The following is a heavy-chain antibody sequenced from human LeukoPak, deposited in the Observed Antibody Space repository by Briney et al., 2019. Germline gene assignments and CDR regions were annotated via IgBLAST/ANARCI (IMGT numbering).Heavy chain of an antibody. V-gene: IGHV4-4*09. CDR3: ARNFDY. J-gene: IGHJ4*02. CDR2: IYTSGST. Sequence: KPSETLSLTCTVSGGSISSYYWSWIRQPPGKGLEWIGYIYTSGSTNYNPSLKSRVTISVDTSKNQFSLKLSSVTAADTAVYYCARNFDYWGQGTLVTVSS. CDR1: GGSISSYY.